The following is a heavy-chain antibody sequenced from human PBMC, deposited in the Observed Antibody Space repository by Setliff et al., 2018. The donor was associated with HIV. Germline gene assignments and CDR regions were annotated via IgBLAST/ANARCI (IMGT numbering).Heavy chain of an antibody. CDR3: AGHGRGYCSGGSCYSDYYYMDV. Sequence: GESLKISCKGSGYSFTRYWIAWVRQMPGKGLEWMGIIHPSDSDTRYSPSFQGQVTISADKSISTAYLQWSSLKASDTAMYYCAGHGRGYCSGGSCYSDYYYMDVWGKGTTVTVSS. J-gene: IGHJ6*03. CDR1: GYSFTRYW. V-gene: IGHV5-51*01. CDR2: IHPSDSDT. D-gene: IGHD2-15*01.